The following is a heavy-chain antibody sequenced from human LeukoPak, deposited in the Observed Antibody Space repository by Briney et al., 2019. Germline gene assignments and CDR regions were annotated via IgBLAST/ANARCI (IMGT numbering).Heavy chain of an antibody. CDR2: INHSGST. V-gene: IGHV4-34*01. Sequence: MPSETLSLTCTVSGGSISSYYWSWIRQPPGKGLEWIGEINHSGSTNYNPSLKSRVTISVDTSKNQFSLKLSSVTAADTAVYYCARGGAPLAVAGNYFDYWGQGTLVTVSS. CDR1: GGSISSYY. J-gene: IGHJ4*02. D-gene: IGHD6-19*01. CDR3: ARGGAPLAVAGNYFDY.